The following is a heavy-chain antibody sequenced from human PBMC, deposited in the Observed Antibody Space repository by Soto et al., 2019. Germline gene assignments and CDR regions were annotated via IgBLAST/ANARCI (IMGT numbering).Heavy chain of an antibody. CDR3: AKSRYSDSSGDFYDY. V-gene: IGHV3-23*01. J-gene: IGHJ4*02. Sequence: VGSLRLSCAASAFTFNNYAMGWVRQAPGKGLEWVSGIGGSGRTTYYADSVKGRFTISRDNSNNTLFLQMNSLRAEDTAVYYCAKSRYSDSSGDFYDYWGQGTLVTVSS. CDR2: IGGSGRTT. CDR1: AFTFNNYA. D-gene: IGHD3-22*01.